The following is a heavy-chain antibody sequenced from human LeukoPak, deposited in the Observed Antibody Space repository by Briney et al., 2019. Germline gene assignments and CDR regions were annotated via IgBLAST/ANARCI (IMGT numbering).Heavy chain of an antibody. CDR1: GFTCDDYA. D-gene: IGHD3-22*01. Sequence: GGSLRLSCAASGFTCDDYAMHWVRQAPGKGLEWVSLISWDGGSTYYADSVKGRFTISRDNSKNSLYLQMNSLRAEDTALYYCARGGPDSSGYYYVPDYWGQGTLVTVSS. CDR3: ARGGPDSSGYYYVPDY. V-gene: IGHV3-43D*03. J-gene: IGHJ4*02. CDR2: ISWDGGST.